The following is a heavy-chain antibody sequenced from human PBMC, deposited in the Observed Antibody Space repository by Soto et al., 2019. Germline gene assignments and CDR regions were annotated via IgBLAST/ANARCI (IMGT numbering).Heavy chain of an antibody. D-gene: IGHD3-22*01. Sequence: ASVKVSCKASGYTFTSYDINWVRQATGQGLEWMGWMNPNSGNTGYAQKFQGRVTMTRNTSISTAYMELSSLRSEDTAVYYCAREYYYDSSGKGWFGPWGQGTKVTVYS. J-gene: IGHJ5*02. CDR2: MNPNSGNT. CDR3: AREYYYDSSGKGWFGP. V-gene: IGHV1-8*01. CDR1: GYTFTSYD.